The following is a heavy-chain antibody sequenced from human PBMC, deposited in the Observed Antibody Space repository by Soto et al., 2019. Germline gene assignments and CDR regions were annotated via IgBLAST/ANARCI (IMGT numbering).Heavy chain of an antibody. CDR2: IIPILGIA. CDR1: GGTFSSYT. CDR3: ARDPGSGWYLGAFDI. D-gene: IGHD6-19*01. J-gene: IGHJ3*02. V-gene: IGHV1-69*04. Sequence: ASVKVSCKASGGTFSSYTISWVRQAPGQGLEWMGRIIPILGIANYAQKFQGRVTITADKSTSTAYMELRSLRSDDTAVYYCARDPGSGWYLGAFDIWGQGTMVTVSS.